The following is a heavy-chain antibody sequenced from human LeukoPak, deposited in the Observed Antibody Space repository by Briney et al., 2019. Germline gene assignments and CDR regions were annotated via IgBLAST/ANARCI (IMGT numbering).Heavy chain of an antibody. CDR1: GGSVTSSSYY. CDR2: IYYSGGT. D-gene: IGHD6-19*01. CDR3: ARARGAVAIDY. Sequence: SETLSLTCSVSGGSVTSSSYYWGWIRQPPGKGLEWIGSIYYSGGTYYSPSLKSRVTISVDTSKNQFSLKLSSVTAADTAVYYCARARGAVAIDYWGQGTLVTVSS. V-gene: IGHV4-39*01. J-gene: IGHJ4*02.